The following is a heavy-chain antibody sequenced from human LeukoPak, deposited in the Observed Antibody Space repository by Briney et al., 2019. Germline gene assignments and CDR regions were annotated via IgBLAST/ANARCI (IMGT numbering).Heavy chain of an antibody. CDR2: IIPIFGTA. CDR1: GGTFSSYA. V-gene: IGHV1-69*13. D-gene: IGHD2-2*01. CDR3: ARERGDIVVVPAAGLYNWFDP. Sequence: GASVKVSCKASGGTFSSYAISWVRQAPGQGLEWMGGIIPIFGTANYAQKFQGRVTITADESTSTAYMELSSLGSEDTAVYYCARERGDIVVVPAAGLYNWFDPWGQGTLVTVSS. J-gene: IGHJ5*02.